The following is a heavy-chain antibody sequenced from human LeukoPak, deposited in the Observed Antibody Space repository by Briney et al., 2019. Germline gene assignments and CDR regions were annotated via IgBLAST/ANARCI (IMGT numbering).Heavy chain of an antibody. CDR3: ARLRSPRGGPSSFDY. Sequence: GESLKISCKGSGYSFTSHWIGWVRQMPGKGLEWMGIVNPDDSDTICSPSFQGQVTISADESITTAYLQWSSLKASDTAVYYCARLRSPRGGPSSFDYWGQGALGTVSS. CDR1: GYSFTSHW. J-gene: IGHJ4*02. CDR2: VNPDDSDT. D-gene: IGHD3-10*01. V-gene: IGHV5-51*01.